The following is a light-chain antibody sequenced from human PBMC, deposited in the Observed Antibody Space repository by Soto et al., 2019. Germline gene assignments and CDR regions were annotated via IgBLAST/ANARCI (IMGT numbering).Light chain of an antibody. V-gene: IGKV3-20*01. CDR3: QQYGGSPRT. Sequence: EIVLTQSPGTLSLSPGEGATLSCRASQSVGGTFLAWYQQKVGQAPRLLIHGESNRATGIPDRFSGSGSGTDCTLTISRLEPEDFAVYYCQQYGGSPRTFGQGTKVEVK. J-gene: IGKJ1*01. CDR2: GES. CDR1: QSVGGTF.